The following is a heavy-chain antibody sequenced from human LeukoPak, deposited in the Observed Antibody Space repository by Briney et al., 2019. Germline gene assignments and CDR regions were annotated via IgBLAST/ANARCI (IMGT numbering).Heavy chain of an antibody. CDR1: GYSFTSYW. CDR3: ARHLYDFWSGYYWPFDY. V-gene: IGHV5-51*01. Sequence: GESLKISCKGSGYSFTSYWIGWVRQMHGKGLEWMGIIYPGDSDTRYSPSFQGQVTISADKSISTAYLQWSSLKASDTAMYYCARHLYDFWSGYYWPFDYWGQGTLVTVSS. D-gene: IGHD3-3*01. CDR2: IYPGDSDT. J-gene: IGHJ4*02.